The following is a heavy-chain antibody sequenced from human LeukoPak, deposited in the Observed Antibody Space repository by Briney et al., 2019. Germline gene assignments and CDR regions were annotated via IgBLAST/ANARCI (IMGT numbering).Heavy chain of an antibody. V-gene: IGHV4-59*02. D-gene: IGHD3-9*01. CDR2: IYYSGST. J-gene: IGHJ5*02. CDR1: GFTVSSNY. Sequence: GSLRLSCAASGFTVSSNYMSWVRQAPGKGLEWIGYIYYSGSTNYNPSLKSRVTISVDTSKNQFSLKLSSVTAADTAVYYCARDIDDIPGGGFDPWGQGTLVTVSS. CDR3: ARDIDDIPGGGFDP.